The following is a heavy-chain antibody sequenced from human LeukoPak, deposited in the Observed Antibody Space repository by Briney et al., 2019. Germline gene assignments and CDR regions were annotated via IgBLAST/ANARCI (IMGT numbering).Heavy chain of an antibody. CDR2: INPNSGGT. CDR3: ATGVVATLREYYFDY. Sequence: ASVKVSCKASGYTFTGYYMHWVRQAPGQGLEWMGWINPNSGGTNYAQKFQGWVTMTRDTSISTAYMELSRLRSDDTAVYYCATGVVATLREYYFDYSRQQTPVTVHS. D-gene: IGHD5-12*01. V-gene: IGHV1-2*04. CDR1: GYTFTGYY. J-gene: IGHJ4*02.